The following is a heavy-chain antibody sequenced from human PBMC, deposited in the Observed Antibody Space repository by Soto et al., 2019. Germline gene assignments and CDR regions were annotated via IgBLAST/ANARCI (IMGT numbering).Heavy chain of an antibody. D-gene: IGHD2-21*02. Sequence: GGSLRLSCAASGFTFSTYWMHWVRQAPGKGLVWVSRINSDGSNTNYADSVKGRFTISKDNAKNTLYPQMSSLRAEDTAVYYCSRSGAWPDFWGQGTLVTVSS. J-gene: IGHJ4*02. CDR2: INSDGSNT. V-gene: IGHV3-74*01. CDR1: GFTFSTYW. CDR3: SRSGAWPDF.